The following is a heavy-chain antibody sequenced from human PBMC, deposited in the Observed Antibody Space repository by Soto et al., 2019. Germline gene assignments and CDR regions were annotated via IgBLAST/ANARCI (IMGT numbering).Heavy chain of an antibody. D-gene: IGHD6-19*01. V-gene: IGHV3-30-3*01. Sequence: QVQLVESGGGVVQPGRSLRLSCAASGFTFSSYAMHWVRQAPGKGLEWVAVISYDGSNKYYADSVKGRFTISRDNSKNTLYLQMNSLRAEDTAVYYCASRSSGWYAFPYYYYGMDVWGQGTTVTVSS. CDR1: GFTFSSYA. CDR2: ISYDGSNK. J-gene: IGHJ6*02. CDR3: ASRSSGWYAFPYYYYGMDV.